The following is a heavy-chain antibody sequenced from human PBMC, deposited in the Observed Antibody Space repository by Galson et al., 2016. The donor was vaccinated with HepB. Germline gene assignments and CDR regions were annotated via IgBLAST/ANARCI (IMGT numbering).Heavy chain of an antibody. V-gene: IGHV3-11*06. CDR2: ISPTSSDI. D-gene: IGHD1-26*01. Sequence: SLRLSCAASGFTFSNYYMSWIRQAPGKGLEWVSFISPTSSDINYADSVMGRFSISRDNAKNSLYLQMNTLGAEDTAVYYCASPSGRFSVHTFDLWGQGTMVTASS. CDR3: ASPSGRFSVHTFDL. J-gene: IGHJ3*01. CDR1: GFTFSNYY.